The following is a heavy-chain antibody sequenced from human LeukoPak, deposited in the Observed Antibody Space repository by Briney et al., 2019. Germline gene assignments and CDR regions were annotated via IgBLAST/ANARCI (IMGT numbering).Heavy chain of an antibody. J-gene: IGHJ4*02. V-gene: IGHV3-23*01. D-gene: IGHD1-1*01. CDR1: GFTFSTYW. Sequence: PGGSLRLSCAASGFTFSTYWMSWVRQAPGKGLEWVSAISGSGGSTYYADSVKGRFIISRDNSKNTLYLQMNSLRAEDTAVYYCAKYNPRNFDYWGQGTLVTVSS. CDR3: AKYNPRNFDY. CDR2: ISGSGGST.